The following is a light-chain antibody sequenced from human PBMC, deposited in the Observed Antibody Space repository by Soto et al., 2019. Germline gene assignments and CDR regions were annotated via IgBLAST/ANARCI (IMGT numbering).Light chain of an antibody. CDR3: TTYAGSNNPVV. CDR1: RSDVGGYNY. Sequence: QSALTQPPSASGSPGQSVTISCTGTRSDVGGYNYVSWYQQHPGKAPKLMIYEVSKRPSGVPDRFSGSKSGNTASLTVSGLRAEDGADYYRTTYAGSNNPVVFGGGPKLPVL. V-gene: IGLV2-8*01. CDR2: EVS. J-gene: IGLJ2*01.